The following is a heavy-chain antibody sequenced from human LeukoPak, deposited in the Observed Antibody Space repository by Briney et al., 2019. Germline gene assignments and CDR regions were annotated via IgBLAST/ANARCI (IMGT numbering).Heavy chain of an antibody. Sequence: PSETLSLTCTVSGGSVSSGSYYWSWIRQPPGKGLEWIGYIYYSGSTNYNPSLSSRVTISVDTSKNQFSLKLSSVTAADTAVYYCARKYGSGSYHGFDPWGQGTLVIVSS. CDR2: IYYSGST. J-gene: IGHJ5*02. CDR3: ARKYGSGSYHGFDP. V-gene: IGHV4-61*01. D-gene: IGHD3-10*01. CDR1: GGSVSSGSYY.